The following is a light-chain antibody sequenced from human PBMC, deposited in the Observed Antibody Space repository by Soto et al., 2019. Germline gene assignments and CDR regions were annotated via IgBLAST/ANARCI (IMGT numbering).Light chain of an antibody. CDR2: AAS. V-gene: IGKV3-11*01. CDR3: QQYGSSPYT. Sequence: EIVLTQSPATLSLSPGERATLSCGASQSVSNYLAWYQQKPGQAPRLLIYAASNRAPGIPARFSGSGSRTDFTLTITSLEPEDFAVYYCQQYGSSPYTFGQGTKLEIK. J-gene: IGKJ2*01. CDR1: QSVSNY.